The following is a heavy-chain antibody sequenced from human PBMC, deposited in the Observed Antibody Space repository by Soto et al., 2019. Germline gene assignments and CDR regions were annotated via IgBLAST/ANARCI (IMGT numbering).Heavy chain of an antibody. V-gene: IGHV4-59*08. CDR3: ARNPYPDYGDYFWFDP. CDR1: GGSISSYY. Sequence: PSETLSLTCTVSGGSISSYYWSWIRQPPGKGLEWIGYIYYSGSTNYNPSLKSRVTISVDTSKNQFSLKLSSVTAADTAVYYCARNPYPDYGDYFWFDPWGQGTLVTVSS. CDR2: IYYSGST. D-gene: IGHD4-17*01. J-gene: IGHJ5*02.